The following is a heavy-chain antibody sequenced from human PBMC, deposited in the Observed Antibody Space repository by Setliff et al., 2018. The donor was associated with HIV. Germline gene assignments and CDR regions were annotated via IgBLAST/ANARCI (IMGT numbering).Heavy chain of an antibody. Sequence: SETLSLTCAVSGYSISSGYYWGWIRQPPGKGLEWIGSIYSSGSPSYNPSLSSRLTISVDTSKNHVSLRLSSVTAADTGVHYCARHKDPPGSRWIFYYYYMDLWGGGTTVTVSS. J-gene: IGHJ6*03. V-gene: IGHV4-38-2*01. CDR2: IYSSGSP. CDR3: ARHKDPPGSRWIFYYYYMDL. D-gene: IGHD6-13*01. CDR1: GYSISSGYY.